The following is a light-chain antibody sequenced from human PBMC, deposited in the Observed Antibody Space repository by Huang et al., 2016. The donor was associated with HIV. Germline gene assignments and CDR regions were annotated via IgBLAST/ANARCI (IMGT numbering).Light chain of an antibody. V-gene: IGKV1-39*01. Sequence: DIQMTQSPSSLSASVGDRVTITCRASQSVNNYLNWYQQRPGKAPKLLIYTASNLQRGVPTKFSGSGSGTDFTLTISNLQPEDFATYYCQQSYSSTWTFGQGTKVEIK. CDR1: QSVNNY. CDR2: TAS. CDR3: QQSYSSTWT. J-gene: IGKJ1*01.